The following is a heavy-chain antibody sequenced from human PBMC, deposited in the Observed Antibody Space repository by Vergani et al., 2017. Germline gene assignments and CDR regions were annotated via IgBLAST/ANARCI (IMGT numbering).Heavy chain of an antibody. D-gene: IGHD3-10*01. Sequence: QVQLVQSGAEVKKPGASAKVSCKASGYTFTSYYMHWVRQAPGQGLEWMGIINPSGGSTSYAQKFQGRVTMTRDTSTSTVYMELSSLRSEDTAVYYCARXPMVRGVIITPVDVWGQGTTVTVSS. CDR2: INPSGGST. V-gene: IGHV1-46*03. CDR1: GYTFTSYY. CDR3: ARXPMVRGVIITPVDV. J-gene: IGHJ6*02.